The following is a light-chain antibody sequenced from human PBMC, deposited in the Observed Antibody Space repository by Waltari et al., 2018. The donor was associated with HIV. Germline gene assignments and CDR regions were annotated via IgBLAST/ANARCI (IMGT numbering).Light chain of an antibody. CDR3: ATWDDNLRGLL. V-gene: IGLV1-44*01. CDR2: ANS. Sequence: QYVLAQPPSASGTPGQRVAISCSGSNSNIEYNTVNWYQQFPGAAPLLLIYANSQRPSGVPDRFSASTSGTSASLAITGLQTEDEAHYYCATWDDNLRGLLFGGGTKVTVL. J-gene: IGLJ3*02. CDR1: NSNIEYNT.